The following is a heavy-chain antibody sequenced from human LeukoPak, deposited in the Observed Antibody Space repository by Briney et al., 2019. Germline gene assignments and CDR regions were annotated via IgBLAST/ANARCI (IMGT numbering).Heavy chain of an antibody. CDR1: GGSISSYY. J-gene: IGHJ4*02. V-gene: IGHV4-59*01. Sequence: SETLSLTCTVSGGSISSYYWSWIRQPPGKGMEWIGYIYYSGSTNYNPSLKSRVTISVDTSKNQFSLKLSSVTAADTAVYYCARGSGYYYFDYWGQGTLVTVSS. CDR2: IYYSGST. D-gene: IGHD3-22*01. CDR3: ARGSGYYYFDY.